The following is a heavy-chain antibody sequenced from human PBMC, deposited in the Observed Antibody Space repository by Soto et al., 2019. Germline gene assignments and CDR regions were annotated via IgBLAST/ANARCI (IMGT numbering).Heavy chain of an antibody. Sequence: GGSLRLSCAASGFTFSSYSINWVRQAPWKGLEWVSSISSSSIYIYYADSVKGRFTISRDNAKNSLYLQMNSLRAEDTAVYYCARVVTAAITHYGMDVWGQGTTVTVSS. D-gene: IGHD2-2*02. CDR1: GFTFSSYS. V-gene: IGHV3-21*01. J-gene: IGHJ6*02. CDR3: ARVVTAAITHYGMDV. CDR2: ISSSSIYI.